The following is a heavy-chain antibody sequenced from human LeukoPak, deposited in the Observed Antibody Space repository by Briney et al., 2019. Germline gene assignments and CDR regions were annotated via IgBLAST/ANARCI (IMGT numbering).Heavy chain of an antibody. D-gene: IGHD5-12*01. V-gene: IGHV4-34*01. CDR1: GGSFSGYY. Sequence: SETLSLTCAVSGGSFSGYYWSWIRQPPGKGLEWIGEINHSGSTNYNPSLKSRVTISVDTSKNQFSLKLSSVAAADTAVYYCARGYSGYDPFDYWGQGTLVTVSS. CDR2: INHSGST. CDR3: ARGYSGYDPFDY. J-gene: IGHJ4*02.